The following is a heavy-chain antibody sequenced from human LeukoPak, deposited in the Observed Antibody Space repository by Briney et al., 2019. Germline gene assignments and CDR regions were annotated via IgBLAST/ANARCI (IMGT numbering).Heavy chain of an antibody. Sequence: GGSLRLSCATSGFIFSGYCMSWIRQAPGKGLEWVSYISGSGSDISYADSVKGRFTISRDNAKDSLYLQMNSLRAEDTAVYYCGTHAGRTGSDDWGQGTLVTVSS. D-gene: IGHD3/OR15-3a*01. V-gene: IGHV3-11*01. CDR1: GFIFSGYC. CDR3: GTHAGRTGSDD. J-gene: IGHJ4*02. CDR2: ISGSGSDI.